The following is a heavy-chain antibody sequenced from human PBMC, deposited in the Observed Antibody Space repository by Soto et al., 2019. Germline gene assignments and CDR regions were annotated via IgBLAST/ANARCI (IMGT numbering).Heavy chain of an antibody. CDR1: GFTFRSYG. Sequence: GGSLRLSCGASGFTFRSYGIHWVRQAPGKGLEWVALIWFDGSKKYYVDSVKGRFAVSRDNSKNTLYLQMNSLRVEDTAVYYCARDRLVPYGYGMDVWGQGTTVTVSS. CDR3: ARDRLVPYGYGMDV. D-gene: IGHD2-2*01. CDR2: IWFDGSKK. V-gene: IGHV3-33*01. J-gene: IGHJ6*02.